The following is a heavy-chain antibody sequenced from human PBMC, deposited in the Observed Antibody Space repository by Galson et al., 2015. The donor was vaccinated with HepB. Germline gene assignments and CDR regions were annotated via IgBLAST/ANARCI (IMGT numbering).Heavy chain of an antibody. Sequence: SLRLSCAASGFSFSSYSMNWVRQAPGKGLEWVSFISSGSSTIYYADSVKGQYTISRDNAKNSLYLQMNSLRVEDTALYYCVRHTTSSDSYFPLCGRGTLVTASS. V-gene: IGHV3-48*01. CDR1: GFSFSSYS. D-gene: IGHD3-16*02. CDR3: VRHTTSSDSYFPL. CDR2: ISSGSSTI. J-gene: IGHJ2*01.